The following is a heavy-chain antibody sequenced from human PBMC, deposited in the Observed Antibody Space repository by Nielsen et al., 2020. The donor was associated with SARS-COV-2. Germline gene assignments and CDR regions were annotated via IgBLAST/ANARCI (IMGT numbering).Heavy chain of an antibody. V-gene: IGHV3-23*01. J-gene: IGHJ4*02. D-gene: IGHD5-18*01. CDR3: AKAGDTAIFFDY. Sequence: GESLKIYCAASGFTFSSYAMSWVRQAPGKGLEWVSAISGSGGSTYYADSVKGRFTISRDNSKNTLYLQMNSLRAEDTAVYYCAKAGDTAIFFDYWGQGTLVTVSS. CDR1: GFTFSSYA. CDR2: ISGSGGST.